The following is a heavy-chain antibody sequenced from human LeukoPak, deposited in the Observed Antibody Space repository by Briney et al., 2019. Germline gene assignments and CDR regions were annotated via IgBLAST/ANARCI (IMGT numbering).Heavy chain of an antibody. V-gene: IGHV3-30*03. Sequence: GGSLRLSCAASGFTFSSYGMHRVRQAPGKGLEWVAVISYDGSNKYYADSVKGRFTISRDNSKNTLYLQMNSLRAEDTAVYYCASTVSFDYWGQGTLVTVSS. CDR1: GFTFSSYG. CDR3: ASTVSFDY. CDR2: ISYDGSNK. J-gene: IGHJ4*02. D-gene: IGHD4-17*01.